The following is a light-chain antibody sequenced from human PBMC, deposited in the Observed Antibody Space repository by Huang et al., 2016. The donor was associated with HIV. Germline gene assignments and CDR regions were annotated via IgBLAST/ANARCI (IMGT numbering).Light chain of an antibody. Sequence: ETVMTQSPATLSVSPGERATLSCRASQSVNSNLVWYQQKPGQAPRLLIFGAATRATGIPARFSGSKSGSEFTLTITSLQSEDFAVYYCQQYNNWPPWTFGQGTKVEIK. V-gene: IGKV3-15*01. J-gene: IGKJ1*01. CDR2: GAA. CDR3: QQYNNWPPWT. CDR1: QSVNSN.